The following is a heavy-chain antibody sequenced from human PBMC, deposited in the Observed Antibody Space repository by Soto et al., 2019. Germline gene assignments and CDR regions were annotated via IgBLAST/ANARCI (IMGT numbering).Heavy chain of an antibody. CDR1: GFTFSSYG. D-gene: IGHD3-22*01. V-gene: IGHV3-30*18. J-gene: IGHJ4*02. CDR2: ISYDGSNK. CDR3: AKVASYDSSDY. Sequence: QVQLVESGGGVVQPGRSLRLSCAASGFTFSSYGMHWVRQAPGKGLEWVAVISYDGSNKYYADSVKGRFTISRDNSKNTLSLQMNSLRAEDTDVYYCAKVASYDSSDYWGQGTLVTVSS.